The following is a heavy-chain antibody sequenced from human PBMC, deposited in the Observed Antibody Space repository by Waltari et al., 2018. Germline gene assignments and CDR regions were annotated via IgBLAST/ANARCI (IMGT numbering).Heavy chain of an antibody. V-gene: IGHV4-30-2*01. Sequence: QLKVQESGPGLVKPSQTLSLPCAVSGVSTRSGGFSWSWIRQPPVKGLEWIGYIHHSGRTDYNPSLKSRVTLSVDTSKNQFSLKLSSVTAADTAVYYCAVSGPYPGSDYWGQGTLVTVSS. D-gene: IGHD3-10*01. CDR3: AVSGPYPGSDY. J-gene: IGHJ4*02. CDR2: IHHSGRT. CDR1: GVSTRSGGFS.